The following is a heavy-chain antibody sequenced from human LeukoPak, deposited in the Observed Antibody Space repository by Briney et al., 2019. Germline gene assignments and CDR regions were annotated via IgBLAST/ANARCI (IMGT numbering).Heavy chain of an antibody. J-gene: IGHJ4*02. D-gene: IGHD3-9*01. V-gene: IGHV4-34*01. CDR2: INHSGST. CDR3: ARGVGNILTGYSLDY. Sequence: SETLSLTCAVSGGSFSGYYWSWIRQPPRKGLEWIGEINHSGSTNYNPPLKSRVTISVDTSKNQFSLKLSSVTAADTAVYYCARGVGNILTGYSLDYWGQGTLVTVSS. CDR1: GGSFSGYY.